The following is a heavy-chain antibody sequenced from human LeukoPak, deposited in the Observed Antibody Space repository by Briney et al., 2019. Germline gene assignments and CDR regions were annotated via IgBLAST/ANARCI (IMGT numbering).Heavy chain of an antibody. CDR1: GYTFTSSF. Sequence: ASVKVSCKASGYTFTSSFIHWVRQAPGQGLEWMGIINPRGDSISYAQKFQGRVTLTRDTSTSTVYMESSSLRSEDTAVYYCARGRYDSSGLEKYYFDYWGQGTLVTVSS. CDR3: ARGRYDSSGLEKYYFDY. V-gene: IGHV1-46*01. D-gene: IGHD3-22*01. CDR2: INPRGDSI. J-gene: IGHJ4*02.